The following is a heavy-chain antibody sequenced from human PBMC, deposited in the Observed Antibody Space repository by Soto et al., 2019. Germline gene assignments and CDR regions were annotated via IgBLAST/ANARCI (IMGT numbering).Heavy chain of an antibody. V-gene: IGHV4-59*12. J-gene: IGHJ5*01. CDR1: GDSFSSYY. Sequence: LSLTCTVSGDSFSSYYWSWIRQPPGKGLEWTGYIYYSGSTNYSPSLKSRVAISVDTSKNQFSLKLSSVTAADTAVYYCARVWTTVTNWFDPWGKGTLVTVSS. CDR3: ARVWTTVTNWFDP. D-gene: IGHD4-17*01. CDR2: IYYSGST.